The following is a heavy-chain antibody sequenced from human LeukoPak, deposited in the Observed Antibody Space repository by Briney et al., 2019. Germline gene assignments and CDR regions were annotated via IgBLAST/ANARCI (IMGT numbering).Heavy chain of an antibody. CDR3: ARDASALH. J-gene: IGHJ4*02. D-gene: IGHD3-3*01. CDR1: EFTFSSYG. V-gene: IGHV3-7*01. Sequence: GGSLRLSCAASEFTFSSYGMSWVRQVPGKGLEWVATIKQDGNEKYYVDSVKGRFTISRDNARDSLSLQMNSLRVDDTAVYYCARDASALHWGQGARVTVSS. CDR2: IKQDGNEK.